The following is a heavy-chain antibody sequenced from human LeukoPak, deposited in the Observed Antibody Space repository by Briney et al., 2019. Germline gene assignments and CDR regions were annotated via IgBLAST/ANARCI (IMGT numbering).Heavy chain of an antibody. Sequence: VRCLRLSRAPSRFTFSGYAMHWVREAPGKGVEWVAVTSHDETTKYYADSVKGRFTISRDNAKNSVYLQMNSLRDEDTALYYCARGSGSSWYFYFDYWGQGTLVTVSS. D-gene: IGHD6-13*01. CDR3: ARGSGSSWYFYFDY. CDR2: TSHDETTK. V-gene: IGHV3-30*04. J-gene: IGHJ4*02. CDR1: RFTFSGYA.